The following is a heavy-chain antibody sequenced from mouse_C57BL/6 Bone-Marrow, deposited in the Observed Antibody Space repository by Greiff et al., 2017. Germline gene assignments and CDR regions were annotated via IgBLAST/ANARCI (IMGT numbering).Heavy chain of an antibody. J-gene: IGHJ1*03. CDR2: ISSVSSTI. CDR3: AYYGSSYGYWYFDV. Sequence: EVMLVESGGGLVKPGGSLKLSCAASGFTFSDYGMHWVRQAPEKGLEWVAYISSVSSTIYYADTVKGRFTISRDNAKNTLFLQMTSLRSEDTAMYYCAYYGSSYGYWYFDVWGTGTTVTVSS. D-gene: IGHD1-1*01. V-gene: IGHV5-17*01. CDR1: GFTFSDYG.